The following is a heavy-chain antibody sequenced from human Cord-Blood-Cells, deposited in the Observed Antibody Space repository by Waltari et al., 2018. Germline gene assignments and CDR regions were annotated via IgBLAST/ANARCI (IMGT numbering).Heavy chain of an antibody. CDR2: IYYSGST. CDR3: ARLAVASDWFDP. CDR1: GGSISSYY. Sequence: QVQLQVSGPGLVKPSETLSLTCTVSGGSISSYYWSWIRQPPGKGLEWIGYIYYSGSTNYNPSLKSRVTISVDTSKNQFSLKLSSVTAADTAVYYCARLAVASDWFDPWGQGTLVTVSS. V-gene: IGHV4-59*01. D-gene: IGHD6-19*01. J-gene: IGHJ5*02.